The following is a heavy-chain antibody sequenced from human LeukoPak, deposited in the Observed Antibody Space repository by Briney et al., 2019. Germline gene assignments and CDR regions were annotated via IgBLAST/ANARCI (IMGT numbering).Heavy chain of an antibody. CDR1: GFICSDYY. D-gene: IGHD3-10*01. V-gene: IGHV3-11*01. J-gene: IGHJ4*02. CDR3: ARRVYYGSGTSQYYFDY. CDR2: ISTTGTTT. Sequence: GSLRLSCAASGFICSDYYMTWIRQAPGKGLEWLSSISTTGTTTYYADSVKGRFTISRDNAKNSLYLQMNSLRAEDTAVYYCARRVYYGSGTSQYYFDYWGQGTLVTVSS.